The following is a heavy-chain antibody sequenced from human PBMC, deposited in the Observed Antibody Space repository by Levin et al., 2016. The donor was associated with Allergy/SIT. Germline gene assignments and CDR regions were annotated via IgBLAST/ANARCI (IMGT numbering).Heavy chain of an antibody. J-gene: IGHJ2*01. Sequence: GGSLRLSCAASGFTFSSYGMHWVRQAPGKGLEWVAVIWYDGSNKYYADSVKGRFTISRDNSKNTLYLQMNSLRAEDTAVYYCARGSKGDILTGYYPNWYFDLWGRGTLVTVSS. CDR3: ARGSKGDILTGYYPNWYFDL. D-gene: IGHD3-9*01. CDR1: GFTFSSYG. CDR2: IWYDGSNK. V-gene: IGHV3-33*01.